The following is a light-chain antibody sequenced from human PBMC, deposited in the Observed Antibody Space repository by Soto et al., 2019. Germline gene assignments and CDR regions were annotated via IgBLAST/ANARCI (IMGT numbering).Light chain of an antibody. CDR2: AAS. J-gene: IGKJ1*01. V-gene: IGKV1-39*01. CDR1: QSIRSS. Sequence: DIQMRHSRSSLSASVGDRVTITCRASQSIRSSLNWYQQKPGKAPRLLIYAASSLQSGVPSRFSGSGSGTDFTLTISSLPPEDFATYYCQQSYSTPRTFGQGTKVDIK. CDR3: QQSYSTPRT.